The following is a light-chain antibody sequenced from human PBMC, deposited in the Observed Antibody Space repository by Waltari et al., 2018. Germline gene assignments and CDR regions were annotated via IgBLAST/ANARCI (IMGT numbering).Light chain of an antibody. CDR3: QQRTNWPPNT. V-gene: IGKV3-11*01. CDR1: QSVGKS. Sequence: VLTQSPATLSLSPGDRATLSCRASQSVGKSLAWFQQKPGQAPRLLIYDASIRATGIPPRFRGSGSGTDFTLTIRSLEPEDFAVYYCQQRTNWPPNTFGGGTKVEIK. CDR2: DAS. J-gene: IGKJ4*01.